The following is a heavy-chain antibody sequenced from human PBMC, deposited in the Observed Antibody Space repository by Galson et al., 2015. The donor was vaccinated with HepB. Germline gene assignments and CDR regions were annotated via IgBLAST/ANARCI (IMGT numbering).Heavy chain of an antibody. J-gene: IGHJ4*02. Sequence: SLRLSCAASGFTFSSYAMSWVRQAPGKGLEWVAVISYDGSNKYYADSVKGRFTISRDNSKNTLYLQMNSQRAEDTAVYYCAKDYYDSSGSDFDYWGQGTLVTVSS. CDR2: ISYDGSNK. CDR3: AKDYYDSSGSDFDY. CDR1: GFTFSSYA. V-gene: IGHV3-30*18. D-gene: IGHD3-22*01.